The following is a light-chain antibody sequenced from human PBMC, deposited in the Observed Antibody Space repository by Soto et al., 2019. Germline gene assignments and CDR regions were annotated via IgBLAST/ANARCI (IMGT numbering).Light chain of an antibody. CDR2: GAS. CDR1: QSVNSSY. J-gene: IGKJ1*01. CDR3: QQYGSSPRT. V-gene: IGKV3-20*01. Sequence: EIVLTQSPGTLSLSPGERATLSCRASQSVNSSYLAWYHQKPGQDPRLLIYGASSMATGIPDRFSGSGSGTDFALTISRLEPEDFAVYYCQQYGSSPRTFGQGTKVEIK.